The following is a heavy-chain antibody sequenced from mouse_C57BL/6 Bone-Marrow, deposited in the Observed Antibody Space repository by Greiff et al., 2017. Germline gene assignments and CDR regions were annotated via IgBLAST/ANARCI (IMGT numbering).Heavy chain of an antibody. D-gene: IGHD1-1*01. CDR3: AREPPITTFD. Sequence: VQLQQPGAELVKPGASVKLSCKASGYTFTSYWMQWVKQRPGQGLEWIGEIDPSDSYTNYNQKFKGKATLTVDTSSSTAYMQLSSLTSEDSAVYYCAREPPITTFDWGQGTTLTVSS. J-gene: IGHJ2*01. CDR2: IDPSDSYT. V-gene: IGHV1-50*01. CDR1: GYTFTSYW.